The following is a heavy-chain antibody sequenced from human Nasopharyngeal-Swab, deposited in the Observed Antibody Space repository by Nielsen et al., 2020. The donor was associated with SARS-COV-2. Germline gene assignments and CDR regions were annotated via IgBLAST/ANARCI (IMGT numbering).Heavy chain of an antibody. CDR2: IDWDDDK. CDR1: GFSLSTSGMC. V-gene: IGHV2-70*01. CDR3: ARHHSGDCYSYYFDY. D-gene: IGHD2-21*01. Sequence: SGPTLVKPTQTLTLTCTFSGFSLSTSGMCVSWIRQPPEKALEWLALIDWDDDKYYSTSLKTRLTISKDTSKNQVVLTMTNMDPVDTATYYCARHHSGDCYSYYFDYWGQGTLVTVSS. J-gene: IGHJ4*02.